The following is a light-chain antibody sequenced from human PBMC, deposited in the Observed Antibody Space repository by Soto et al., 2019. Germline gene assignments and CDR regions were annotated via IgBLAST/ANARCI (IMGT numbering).Light chain of an antibody. CDR3: AAWDDSLNACV. Sequence: QSVLTQPPSASGTPGQRVSISCSGISSNIGSETVNWYQQFPGTAPKLLIYSSNQRPSGVPDRFSGSKSGTSAFLDISGLQSEDEAEYYCAAWDDSLNACVFGNGTKLTVL. CDR1: SSNIGSET. J-gene: IGLJ1*01. V-gene: IGLV1-44*01. CDR2: SSN.